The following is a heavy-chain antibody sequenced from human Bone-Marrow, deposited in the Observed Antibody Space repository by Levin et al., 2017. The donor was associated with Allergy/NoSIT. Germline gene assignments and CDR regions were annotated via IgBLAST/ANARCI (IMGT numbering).Heavy chain of an antibody. CDR1: GGTFSSYT. Sequence: KISCKASGGTFSSYTLSWVRQAPGQGLEWMGGIVVMYGTTTYAQKFQGRVTLTADESTSTAYMELSSLRSEDTATYYCARDNSLTRILSPMVLVVVEDALDVWGQGTPVAVS. CDR2: IVVMYGTT. D-gene: IGHD3-22*01. CDR3: ARDNSLTRILSPMVLVVVEDALDV. J-gene: IGHJ6*02. V-gene: IGHV1-69*01.